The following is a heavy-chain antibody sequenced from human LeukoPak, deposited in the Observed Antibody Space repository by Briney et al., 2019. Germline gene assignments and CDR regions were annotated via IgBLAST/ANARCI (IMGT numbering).Heavy chain of an antibody. Sequence: SETLSLTCTVSGGSISSGGYYWSWIRQHPGKGPEWTGYIYYSGSTYYNPSLKSRVTISVDTSKNQFSLKLSSVTAADTAVYYCARSPLEATYGDYEGSWFDPWGQGTLVTVSS. CDR1: GGSISSGGYY. J-gene: IGHJ5*02. D-gene: IGHD4-17*01. CDR3: ARSPLEATYGDYEGSWFDP. V-gene: IGHV4-31*03. CDR2: IYYSGST.